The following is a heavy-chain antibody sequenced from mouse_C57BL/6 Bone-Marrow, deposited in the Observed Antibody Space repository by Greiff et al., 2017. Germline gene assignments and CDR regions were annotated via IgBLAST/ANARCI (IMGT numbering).Heavy chain of an antibody. CDR3: AREGIYYDYDGGYYYAMDY. D-gene: IGHD2-4*01. V-gene: IGHV5-4*01. CDR2: ISDGGSYT. J-gene: IGHJ4*01. CDR1: GFTFSSYG. Sequence: EVQLVESGGDLVKPGGSLKLSCAASGFTFSSYGMSWVRQTPDKRLEWVATISDGGSYTYYPDNVKGRFTISRDNAKNNLYLQMSHLKSEDTAMYYCAREGIYYDYDGGYYYAMDYWGQGTSVTVSS.